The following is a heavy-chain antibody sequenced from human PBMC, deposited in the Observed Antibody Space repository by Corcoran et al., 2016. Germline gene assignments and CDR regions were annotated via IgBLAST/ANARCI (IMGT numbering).Heavy chain of an antibody. CDR3: ARGITMIVVVSDDAFDI. Sequence: EVQLVESGGGLVQPGGSLRLSCAASGLTFSSYSMTWVRQAPGKGLEWVSYISSSSTIYSADSVKGRFTISRDNAKNSLYLQMNSLRAEDTAWYYCARGITMIVVVSDDAFDIWGQWTMVTVSS. D-gene: IGHD3-22*01. J-gene: IGHJ3*02. CDR1: GLTFSSYS. CDR2: ISSSSTI. V-gene: IGHV3-48*04.